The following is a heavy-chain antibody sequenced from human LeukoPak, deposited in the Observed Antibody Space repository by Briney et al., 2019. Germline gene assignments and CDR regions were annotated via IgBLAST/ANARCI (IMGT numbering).Heavy chain of an antibody. Sequence: GGSLRLSCAASGLSFSSQAMTWVRQAPGKGLEWVSGMSGSGDHIYYADSVKGRFTISRDNSKNTLYLQMNSLRAEDTAVYYCAKVTDYSSSSWDYWGQGTLVTVSS. V-gene: IGHV3-23*01. J-gene: IGHJ4*02. CDR2: MSGSGDHI. CDR3: AKVTDYSSSSWDY. CDR1: GLSFSSQA. D-gene: IGHD6-6*01.